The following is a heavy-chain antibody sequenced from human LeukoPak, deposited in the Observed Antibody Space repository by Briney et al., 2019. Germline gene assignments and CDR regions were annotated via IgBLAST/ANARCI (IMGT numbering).Heavy chain of an antibody. V-gene: IGHV3-74*01. D-gene: IGHD3-10*01. CDR3: AKDGLRGAASSY. CDR1: GFTFSSYW. J-gene: IGHJ4*02. Sequence: GGSLRLSCAASGFTFSSYWMNWVRQAPGKGLVWVSRINSDGSNTKYADSVKGRFTISRDNAKNTLYLQMNSLRAEDTAVYYCAKDGLRGAASSYWGQGTLVTVSS. CDR2: INSDGSNT.